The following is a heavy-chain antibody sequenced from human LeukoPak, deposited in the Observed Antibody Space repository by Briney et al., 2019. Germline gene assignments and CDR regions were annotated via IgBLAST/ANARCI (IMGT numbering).Heavy chain of an antibody. D-gene: IGHD3-22*01. V-gene: IGHV3-9*01. CDR3: ARAKGMDYYDSSGFKIDAFDI. J-gene: IGHJ3*02. Sequence: GRSLRLSCAASGFTFDDYAMHWVRQAPGKGLEWVSGISWNSGSIGYADSVKGRFTISRDNAKNSLYLQMNSLRAEDTAVYYCARAKGMDYYDSSGFKIDAFDIWGQGTMVTVSS. CDR1: GFTFDDYA. CDR2: ISWNSGSI.